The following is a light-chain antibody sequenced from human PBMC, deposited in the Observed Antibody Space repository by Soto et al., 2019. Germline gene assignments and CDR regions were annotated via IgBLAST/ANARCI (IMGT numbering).Light chain of an antibody. CDR3: QQGYSTPWT. J-gene: IGKJ1*01. Sequence: DIRRIQSPSSLAAKVGDRVTITCRASQSISSYLHWYQQKPGKAPKLLIYAASNLQTGVPSRFSASGSGTDFTLTLNSLQPEDFATYDCQQGYSTPWTFGQGTKVDIK. CDR2: AAS. CDR1: QSISSY. V-gene: IGKV1-39*01.